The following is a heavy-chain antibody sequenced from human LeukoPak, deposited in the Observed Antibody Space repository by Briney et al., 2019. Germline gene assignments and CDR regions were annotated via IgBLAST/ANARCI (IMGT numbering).Heavy chain of an antibody. Sequence: GGSLTLSCTASGFTFSRYSMSWVRQAPGKGLEWVSSISDSSSYIYYVDSVKGRFTISRDNAKNSLYLQMNSLRADDAAVYYCAREPTSMGSDYWGQGTLVTVSS. CDR1: GFTFSRYS. CDR2: ISDSSSYI. D-gene: IGHD5-18*01. V-gene: IGHV3-21*01. CDR3: AREPTSMGSDY. J-gene: IGHJ4*02.